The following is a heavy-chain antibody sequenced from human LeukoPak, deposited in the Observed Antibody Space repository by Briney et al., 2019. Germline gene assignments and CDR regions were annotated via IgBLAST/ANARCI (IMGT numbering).Heavy chain of an antibody. CDR3: AKDMRERIMITFGGVIVIPDAFDI. CDR2: ISGDGGST. Sequence: PGGSLRLSCAASGFTFDDYAMHWVRQAPGKGLEWVSLISGDGGSTYYADSVKGRFTISRDNSKNSLYLQMNSLRTEDTALYYCAKDMRERIMITFGGVIVIPDAFDIWGQGTMVTVSS. V-gene: IGHV3-43*02. D-gene: IGHD3-16*02. J-gene: IGHJ3*02. CDR1: GFTFDDYA.